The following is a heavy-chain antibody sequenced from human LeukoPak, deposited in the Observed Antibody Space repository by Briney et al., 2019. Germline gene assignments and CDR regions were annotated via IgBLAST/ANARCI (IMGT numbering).Heavy chain of an antibody. CDR3: ARDLGYTMPYYGMDV. Sequence: GGSLRLSCAASGFTVSSNYMSWVRQAPGKGLEWVSVIYSGGSTYYADSVKGRFTISRDNSKNTLYLQMNSLRAEDTAVYYRARDLGYTMPYYGMDVWGQGTTVTVSS. J-gene: IGHJ6*02. CDR2: IYSGGST. V-gene: IGHV3-53*01. CDR1: GFTVSSNY. D-gene: IGHD2-2*01.